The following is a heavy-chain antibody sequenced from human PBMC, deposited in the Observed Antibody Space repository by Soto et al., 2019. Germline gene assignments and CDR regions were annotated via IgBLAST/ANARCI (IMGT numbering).Heavy chain of an antibody. J-gene: IGHJ4*02. CDR3: VRGYSGTYRFDF. Sequence: PGGSRRLSCAASEFTFSSYWMHLVRQVPGKGLVWVSRINSDGRTTNYTDSVKGRFIISRDNAKSTVDLQMTRLRAEDTAVYYCVRGYSGTYRFDFWGQGALVTVS. V-gene: IGHV3-74*01. D-gene: IGHD1-26*01. CDR1: EFTFSSYW. CDR2: INSDGRTT.